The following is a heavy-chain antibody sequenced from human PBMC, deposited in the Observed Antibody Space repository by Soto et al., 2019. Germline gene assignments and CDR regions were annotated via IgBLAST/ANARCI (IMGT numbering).Heavy chain of an antibody. Sequence: LRLSCAASGFTFSNDWMHWVRQAPGKGLEWVSRINADGGSTHYADSVRGRFTISRDNAKNTLFLQLNSLRVEDTAIYYCIKVLTRGVGVPRFYFDSWGQGTLVTVSS. CDR1: GFTFSNDW. V-gene: IGHV3-74*01. J-gene: IGHJ4*02. CDR3: IKVLTRGVGVPRFYFDS. D-gene: IGHD3-9*01. CDR2: INADGGST.